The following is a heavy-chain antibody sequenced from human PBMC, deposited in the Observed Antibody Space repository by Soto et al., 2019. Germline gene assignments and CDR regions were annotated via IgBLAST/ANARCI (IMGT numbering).Heavy chain of an antibody. J-gene: IGHJ3*02. CDR2: IRSKAYGGTT. V-gene: IGHV3-49*03. CDR1: GFTFGDYA. D-gene: IGHD3-16*01. CDR3: TRVSRLGVRPDDAFDI. Sequence: PGGSLRLSCTASGFTFGDYAMSWFRQAPGKGLEWVGFIRSKAYGGTTEYAASVKGRFTISRDDSKSIAYLQMNSLKTEDTAVYYCTRVSRLGVRPDDAFDIWGQGTMVTVSS.